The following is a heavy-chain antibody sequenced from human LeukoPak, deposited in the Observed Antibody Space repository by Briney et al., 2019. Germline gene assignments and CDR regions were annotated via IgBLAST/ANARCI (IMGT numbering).Heavy chain of an antibody. CDR3: ARDPFGVYDFWSGYQGGAFDI. CDR1: GFTFDDYA. V-gene: IGHV3-9*01. J-gene: IGHJ3*02. Sequence: GGSLRLSCAASGFTFDDYAMHWVRQAPGKGLEWVSGISWNSGSIGYADSVKGRFTISRDNAKNSLYLQMNSLRAEDTAVYYCARDPFGVYDFWSGYQGGAFDIWGQGTMVTVSS. CDR2: ISWNSGSI. D-gene: IGHD3-3*01.